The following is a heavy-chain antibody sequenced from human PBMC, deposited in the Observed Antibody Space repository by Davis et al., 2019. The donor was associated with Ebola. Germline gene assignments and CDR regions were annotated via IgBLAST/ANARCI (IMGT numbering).Heavy chain of an antibody. Sequence: PGGSLRLSCAASGFTLSNYGMHWVRQSPGKGLEWVAFIWYDGSNKYYADSVKGRFTISRDNSKNTLYLQMNSLRAEDTAVYYCATVQVPLAEMATINDAFDLWGQGTMVTVSS. CDR2: IWYDGSNK. CDR3: ATVQVPLAEMATINDAFDL. J-gene: IGHJ3*01. D-gene: IGHD5-24*01. CDR1: GFTLSNYG. V-gene: IGHV3-30*02.